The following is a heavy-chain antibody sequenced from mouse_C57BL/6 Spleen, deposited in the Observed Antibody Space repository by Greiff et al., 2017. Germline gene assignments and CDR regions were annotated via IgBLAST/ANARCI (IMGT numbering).Heavy chain of an antibody. CDR2: IYPGDGDT. CDR1: GYAFSSSW. CDR3: ARHDLYAMDY. Sequence: QVQLQQSGPELVKPGASVKISCKASGYAFSSSWMNWVKQRPGKGLEWIGRIYPGDGDTNYQGKFKGKATLTADKSSSTAYLQLSSLTSEDSAVYFCARHDLYAMDYWGQGTSVTVSS. V-gene: IGHV1-82*01. J-gene: IGHJ4*01.